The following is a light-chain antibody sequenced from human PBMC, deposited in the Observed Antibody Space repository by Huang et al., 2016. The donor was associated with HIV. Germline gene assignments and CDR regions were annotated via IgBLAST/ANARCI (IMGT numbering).Light chain of an antibody. CDR1: QSVHSN. Sequence: EIVMTQSPATLSVSPGERATLSCRASQSVHSNLAWYQQKPGQAPRLFIYGASTRATGIPARFSGSGYGTEFTLTISSLQSEDCAVYYCQHYNDWPPWTFGQGTKVEIK. CDR2: GAS. J-gene: IGKJ1*01. CDR3: QHYNDWPPWT. V-gene: IGKV3-15*01.